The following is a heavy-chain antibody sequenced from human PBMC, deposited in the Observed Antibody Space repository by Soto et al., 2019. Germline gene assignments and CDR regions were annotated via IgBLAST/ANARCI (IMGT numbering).Heavy chain of an antibody. D-gene: IGHD1-26*01. CDR2: IYYSGST. Sequence: TSETLSLTCTVSGGSISSGDYYWSWIRQPPGKGLEWIGYIYYSGSTYYNPSLKSRVTISVDTSKNQFSLKLSSATAADTAVYYCARAAHYSGSYPLGYWGQGTLVTVSS. J-gene: IGHJ4*02. V-gene: IGHV4-30-4*01. CDR3: ARAAHYSGSYPLGY. CDR1: GGSISSGDYY.